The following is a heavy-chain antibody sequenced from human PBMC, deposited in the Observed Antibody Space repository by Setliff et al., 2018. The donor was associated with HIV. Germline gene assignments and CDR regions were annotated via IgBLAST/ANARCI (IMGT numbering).Heavy chain of an antibody. CDR2: IHHSGGT. Sequence: SETLSLTCTVSYGSISGHYWTWIRQPPGKGLEWIGYIHHSGGTQYNPSLMSRLTMSVDSSKNQFSLSLSSVTAADTAVYYCARLPDLNSWPFDYWGPGTLVTVSS. V-gene: IGHV4-59*11. D-gene: IGHD6-13*01. CDR1: YGSISGHY. CDR3: ARLPDLNSWPFDY. J-gene: IGHJ4*02.